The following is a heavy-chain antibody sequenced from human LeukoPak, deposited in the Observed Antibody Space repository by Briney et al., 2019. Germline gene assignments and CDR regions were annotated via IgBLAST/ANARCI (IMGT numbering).Heavy chain of an antibody. J-gene: IGHJ4*02. V-gene: IGHV1-46*01. CDR3: ARAPLWEPVDY. CDR1: GYTFTSYY. CDR2: INPSGGST. D-gene: IGHD1-26*01. Sequence: HWASVKVSCKASGYTFTSYYMHWVRQAPGQGLEWMGIINPSGGSTSYAQKFQGRVTMTRDMSTSTVYMELSSLRSEDTAVYYCARAPLWEPVDYWGQGTLVTVSS.